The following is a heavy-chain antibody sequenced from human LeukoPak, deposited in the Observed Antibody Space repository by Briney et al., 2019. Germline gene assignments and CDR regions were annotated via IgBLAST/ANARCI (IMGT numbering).Heavy chain of an antibody. D-gene: IGHD4-17*01. V-gene: IGHV4-30-4*08. Sequence: PSETLSLTCTVSGGSISSGDYYWSWIRQPPGKGLEWIGYIYYSGSIYYNPSLKSRVTISVDTSKNQFSLKLTSVTAADTAGYYCASTSVTTSEFDYWGQGTLVTVSS. CDR3: ASTSVTTSEFDY. J-gene: IGHJ4*02. CDR2: IYYSGSI. CDR1: GGSISSGDYY.